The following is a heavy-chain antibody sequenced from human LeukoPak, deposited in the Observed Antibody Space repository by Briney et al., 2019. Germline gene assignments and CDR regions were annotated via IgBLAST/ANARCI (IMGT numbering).Heavy chain of an antibody. D-gene: IGHD5-18*01. V-gene: IGHV1-69*05. J-gene: IGHJ3*02. CDR2: IIPIFGTA. CDR3: ARVDTTMVTSDDAFDI. CDR1: GSTFSSYA. Sequence: GASVKVSCKASGSTFSSYAISWVRQAPGQGLEWMGGIIPIFGTANYAQKFQGRVTITTDESTSTAYMELSSLRSEDTAVYYCARVDTTMVTSDDAFDIWGQGTMVTVSS.